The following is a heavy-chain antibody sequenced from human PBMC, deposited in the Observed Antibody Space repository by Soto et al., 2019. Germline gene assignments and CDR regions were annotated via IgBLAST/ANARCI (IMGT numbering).Heavy chain of an antibody. D-gene: IGHD3-22*01. Sequence: ASVKVSCKASGYTFTSYGISWVRQAPGQGLEWMGWISAYNGNTNYAQKLQGRVTMTTDTSTSTAYMELRSLRSDDTAVYYCARDPYYYDSSGYYYEDYYYGMDVWGQGTTVTVS. J-gene: IGHJ6*02. CDR3: ARDPYYYDSSGYYYEDYYYGMDV. CDR1: GYTFTSYG. V-gene: IGHV1-18*01. CDR2: ISAYNGNT.